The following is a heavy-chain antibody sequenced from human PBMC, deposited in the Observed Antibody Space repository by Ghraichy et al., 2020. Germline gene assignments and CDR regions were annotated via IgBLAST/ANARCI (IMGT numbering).Heavy chain of an antibody. Sequence: SLRLSCEASGFTFGDHAMHWVRQAPGKGLEWVSGISWNSASIVYADSVKGRFTISRDNAKNSLYLQMNSLRPEDTALYYCAKDLGTATSPFYYYGMDVWGQGTTVTVSS. CDR1: GFTFGDHA. CDR3: AKDLGTATSPFYYYGMDV. D-gene: IGHD5-18*01. V-gene: IGHV3-9*01. CDR2: ISWNSASI. J-gene: IGHJ6*02.